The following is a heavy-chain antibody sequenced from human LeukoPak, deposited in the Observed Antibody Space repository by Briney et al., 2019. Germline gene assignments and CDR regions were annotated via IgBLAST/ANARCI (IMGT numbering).Heavy chain of an antibody. D-gene: IGHD1-7*01. CDR2: ISGDGGST. V-gene: IGHV3-23*01. J-gene: IGHJ4*02. CDR3: AKDRIPGTGTLLGF. CDR1: GFTFRMYA. Sequence: GGSLRLSCTASGFTFRMYAMSWVRQAPGKGLEWVSPISGDGGSTFYADSVKGRFTISRDNSKNTLSLQMNGLRADDTALYYCAKDRIPGTGTLLGFWGQGTLVTVSS.